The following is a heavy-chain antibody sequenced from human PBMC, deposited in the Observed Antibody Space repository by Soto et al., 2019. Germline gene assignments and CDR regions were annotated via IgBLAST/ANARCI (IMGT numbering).Heavy chain of an antibody. Sequence: GGSLRLSCACSGFAFSSYSMSWVRQAPGKGLEWVSALNPGGDSTYYADSVKGRFTISRDNSENILYLQMNSLRAEDTAVYYCADVDPGYCNTYSCRDFAQWGQGTLVTVSS. CDR2: LNPGGDST. J-gene: IGHJ4*02. D-gene: IGHD2-15*01. V-gene: IGHV3-23*01. CDR3: ADVDPGYCNTYSCRDFAQ. CDR1: GFAFSSYS.